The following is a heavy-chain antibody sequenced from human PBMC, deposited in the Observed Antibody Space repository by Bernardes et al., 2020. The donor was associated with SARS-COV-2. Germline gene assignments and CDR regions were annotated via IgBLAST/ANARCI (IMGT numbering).Heavy chain of an antibody. CDR2: IYHSGST. CDR1: GGSISSGGYS. Sequence: SETLSLTCAVSGGSISSGGYSWSWIRQPPGKGLEWIGYIYHSGSTYYNPSLKSRVTISVDRSKNQFSLKLSSVTAADTAVYYCARGSRYYDSSGYYYEGYDAFDIWGQGTMVTVS. CDR3: ARGSRYYDSSGYYYEGYDAFDI. V-gene: IGHV4-30-2*01. D-gene: IGHD3-22*01. J-gene: IGHJ3*02.